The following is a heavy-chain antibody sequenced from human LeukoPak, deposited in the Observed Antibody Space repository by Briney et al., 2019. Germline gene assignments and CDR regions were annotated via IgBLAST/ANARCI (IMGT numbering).Heavy chain of an antibody. CDR2: TYYRSKWYY. CDR1: GDSVSSNSAA. V-gene: IGHV6-1*01. CDR3: GRDYYASGTWYFFDY. D-gene: IGHD3-10*01. J-gene: IGHJ4*02. Sequence: SQTLSLTCAISGDSVSSNSAAWNWIRQSPSRGLEWLGRTYYRSKWYYDYAVSVKSRITINPDTSKNQFSLHLNSVTPEDTAVYYCGRDYYASGTWYFFDYWGQGSLVTLSS.